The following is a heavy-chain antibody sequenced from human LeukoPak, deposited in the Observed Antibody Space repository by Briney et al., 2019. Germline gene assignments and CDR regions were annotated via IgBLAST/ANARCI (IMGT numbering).Heavy chain of an antibody. J-gene: IGHJ4*02. Sequence: PGGSLRLSCAASGFTFSTYWMAWVRQAPGKGLEWLANIKEDGSVRYYVESVKGRFTISRDNAKNSLYLQMDSLRAEDTAVYYCARDKREVAYDSSGQGDQGTLVTVSS. CDR1: GFTFSTYW. CDR3: ARDKREVAYDSSGQ. V-gene: IGHV3-7*01. CDR2: IKEDGSVR. D-gene: IGHD3-22*01.